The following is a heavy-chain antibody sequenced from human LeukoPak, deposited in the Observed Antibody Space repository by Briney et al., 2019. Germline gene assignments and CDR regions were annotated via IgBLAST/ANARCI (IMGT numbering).Heavy chain of an antibody. CDR1: GFTLSSYE. J-gene: IGHJ5*02. CDR2: INDDVT. V-gene: IGHV3-23*01. Sequence: GGSLRLSCTASGFTLSSYEMSWIRQAPGKGLEWISAINDDVTYYRDSVKGRFTVSRDNSRNTPYLQLNSLRAEDTAVYYCAKEHDLWHEEGNWFDPWGQGTLVTVSS. D-gene: IGHD3-3*01. CDR3: AKEHDLWHEEGNWFDP.